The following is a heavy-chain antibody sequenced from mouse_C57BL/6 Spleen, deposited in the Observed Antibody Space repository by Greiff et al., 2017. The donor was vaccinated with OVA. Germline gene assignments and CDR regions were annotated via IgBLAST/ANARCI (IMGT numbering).Heavy chain of an antibody. CDR2: INPYNGGT. J-gene: IGHJ2*01. CDR1: GYTFTDYY. Sequence: VQLQQSGPVLVKPGASVKMSCKASGYTFTDYYMNWVKQSHGKSLEWIGVINPYNGGTSYNKKFKGKATLTVDKSSSTAYMELNSLTSEDSAVYYCAKTNTGTGGYYFDYWGQGTTLTVSS. D-gene: IGHD4-1*01. V-gene: IGHV1-19*01. CDR3: AKTNTGTGGYYFDY.